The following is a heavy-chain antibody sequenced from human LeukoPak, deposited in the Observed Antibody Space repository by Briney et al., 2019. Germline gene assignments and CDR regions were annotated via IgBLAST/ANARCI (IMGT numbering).Heavy chain of an antibody. J-gene: IGHJ4*02. V-gene: IGHV1-69*04. CDR2: IIPILGIA. Sequence: SVKVFCKASGGTFSSYAISWVRQAPGQGLEWMGRIIPILGIANYAQKFQGRVTITADKSTSTAYMELSSLRSDDTAVYYCARGEGGYSGYDFDYWGQGTLVTVSS. CDR3: ARGEGGYSGYDFDY. CDR1: GGTFSSYA. D-gene: IGHD5-12*01.